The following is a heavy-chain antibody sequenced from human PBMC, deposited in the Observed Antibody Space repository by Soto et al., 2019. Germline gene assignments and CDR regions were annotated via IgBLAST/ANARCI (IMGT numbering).Heavy chain of an antibody. V-gene: IGHV3-48*02. CDR2: ISSSSSTI. CDR1: GFTFSSYS. CDR3: ARDHARDSSGWYSDY. D-gene: IGHD6-19*01. Sequence: TGGSLRLSCAASGFTFSSYSMNWVRQAPGKGLEWVSYISSSSSTIYYADSVKGRFTISRDNAKNSLYLQMNSLRDEDTAVYYCARDHARDSSGWYSDYWGQGTLVTVSS. J-gene: IGHJ4*02.